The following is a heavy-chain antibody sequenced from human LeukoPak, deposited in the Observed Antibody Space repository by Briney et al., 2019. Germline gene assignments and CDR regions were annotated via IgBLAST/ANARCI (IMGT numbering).Heavy chain of an antibody. D-gene: IGHD6-13*01. CDR2: INPNSGST. J-gene: IGHJ6*02. CDR3: ARDTAAGDYYYYGMDV. CDR1: GYTFTGYY. Sequence: ASVKVSCKASGYTFTGYYMHWVRQAPGQGLEWMGWINPNSGSTNYAQKFQGRVTMTRDTSISTAYMELSRLRSDDTAVYYCARDTAAGDYYYYGMDVWGQGTTVTVSS. V-gene: IGHV1-2*02.